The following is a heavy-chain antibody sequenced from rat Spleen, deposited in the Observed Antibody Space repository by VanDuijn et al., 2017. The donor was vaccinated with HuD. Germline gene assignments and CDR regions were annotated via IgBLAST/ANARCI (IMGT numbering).Heavy chain of an antibody. CDR1: GFTFSDYY. D-gene: IGHD1-1*01. CDR2: ISYDGSST. CDR3: ERRDYTPSGFAY. Sequence: EVQLVESDGGLVQPGRSLKLSCAASGFTFSDYYMAWVRQAPTKGLEWVATISYDGSSTYYRDSVKGRFTISRDNAKSTLYLQMDSLRSEDTATYYCERRDYTPSGFAYWGQGTLVTVSS. J-gene: IGHJ3*01. V-gene: IGHV5-29*01.